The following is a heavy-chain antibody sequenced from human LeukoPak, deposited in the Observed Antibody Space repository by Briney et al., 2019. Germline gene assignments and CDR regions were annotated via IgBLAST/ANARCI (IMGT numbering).Heavy chain of an antibody. Sequence: GSLRLSCAASGFTFSSYNMNWVRQAPGRGLEWVSSISRTGSYIYYADSVKGRFTISRDNAQNSLYLQMNSLRVEDTAVYYCARGGIQVSGIDEFDYWGQGTLVTVSS. CDR2: ISRTGSYI. J-gene: IGHJ4*02. V-gene: IGHV3-21*01. CDR3: ARGGIQVSGIDEFDY. CDR1: GFTFSSYN. D-gene: IGHD6-19*01.